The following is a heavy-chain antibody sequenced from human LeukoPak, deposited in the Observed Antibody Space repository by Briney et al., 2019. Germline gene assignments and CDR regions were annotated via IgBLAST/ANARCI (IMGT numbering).Heavy chain of an antibody. CDR2: ISGSGGTT. CDR1: GFSFSSHA. D-gene: IGHD3-22*01. J-gene: IGHJ4*02. Sequence: QTGGSLRLSCATSGFSFSSHAMAWVRHAPGKGLEWVSVISGSGGTTFYTDSVKGRFTISRDNSKNTLNLQMRSLRADDTALYYCAKTFFFDNSGYYLDSWGQGTLVTVSS. CDR3: AKTFFFDNSGYYLDS. V-gene: IGHV3-23*01.